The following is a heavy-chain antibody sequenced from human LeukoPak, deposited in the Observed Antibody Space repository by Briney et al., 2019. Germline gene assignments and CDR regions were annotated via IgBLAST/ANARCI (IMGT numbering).Heavy chain of an antibody. V-gene: IGHV3-64*01. CDR1: GFTFSSYA. J-gene: IGHJ4*02. Sequence: GGSLRLSCAASGFTFSSYAMHWVRQAPGKGLEYVSAISSNGGSTYYANSVKGRFTISRDSSKNTLYLQMGSLRAEDMAVYYCARSSGSYIGDVDYWGQGTLVTVSS. CDR3: ARSSGSYIGDVDY. CDR2: ISSNGGST. D-gene: IGHD1-26*01.